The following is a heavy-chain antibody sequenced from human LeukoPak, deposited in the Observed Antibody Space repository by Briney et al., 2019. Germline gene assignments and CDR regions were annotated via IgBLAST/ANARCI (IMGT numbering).Heavy chain of an antibody. CDR2: MNPNSGGA. J-gene: IGHJ4*02. CDR3: AKAPEEGWLSLYN. V-gene: IGHV1-2*02. D-gene: IGHD3-22*01. CDR1: GYAFTAYY. Sequence: ASVRVSCKASGYAFTAYYLHWVPQAPGQGLEWMGWMNPNSGGAHFAQRFQGRVTMTRDTIISTAYMELSRLRSDDTAVYYCAKAPEEGWLSLYNWGQGTLVTVSS.